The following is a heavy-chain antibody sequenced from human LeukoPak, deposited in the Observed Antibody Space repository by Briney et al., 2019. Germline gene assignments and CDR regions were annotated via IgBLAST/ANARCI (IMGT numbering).Heavy chain of an antibody. J-gene: IGHJ4*02. D-gene: IGHD3-10*01. Sequence: GGSLRLSCAASGFTFSSYTMNWVRQAPGKGLEWVSSITTSSTYIYYADSVRGRFTISRDNAKNSLYLRMSSLRVEDTAVYYCARGEGYYASGSYYIDYWGKGTLVTVS. CDR3: ARGEGYYASGSYYIDY. V-gene: IGHV3-21*01. CDR1: GFTFSSYT. CDR2: ITTSSTYI.